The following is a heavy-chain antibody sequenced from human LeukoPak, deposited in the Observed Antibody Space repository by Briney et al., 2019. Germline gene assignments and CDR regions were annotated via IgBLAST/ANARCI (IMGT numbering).Heavy chain of an antibody. V-gene: IGHV3-53*01. Sequence: GGSLRLSCAASGFTVSSNYMSWVRQAPGKGLEWVSVIYSGGSTYYADSVKGRFTISRDNSKNTLYLQMNSLRAEDTAVYYCARDHITMVRGVSYDAFDIWGQGTMVTVSS. CDR2: IYSGGST. D-gene: IGHD3-10*01. J-gene: IGHJ3*02. CDR3: ARDHITMVRGVSYDAFDI. CDR1: GFTVSSNY.